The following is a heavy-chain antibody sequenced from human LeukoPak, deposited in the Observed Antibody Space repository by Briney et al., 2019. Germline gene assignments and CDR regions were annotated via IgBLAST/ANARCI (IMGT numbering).Heavy chain of an antibody. Sequence: GGSLRLSCAASGFTFDDYAMHWVRQAPGKGLEWVSGISWNSGSIGYADSVKGRFTISRDNAKNSLYLQMNSLRAEDTALYYCAKAVGGYSYGYYFDYWGQGTLVTVSS. CDR3: AKAVGGYSYGYYFDY. V-gene: IGHV3-9*01. J-gene: IGHJ4*02. CDR1: GFTFDDYA. D-gene: IGHD5-18*01. CDR2: ISWNSGSI.